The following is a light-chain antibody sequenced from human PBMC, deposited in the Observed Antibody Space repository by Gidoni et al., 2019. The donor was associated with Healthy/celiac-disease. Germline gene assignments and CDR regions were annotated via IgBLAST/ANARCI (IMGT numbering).Light chain of an antibody. J-gene: IGKJ1*01. CDR2: GAS. V-gene: IGKV3-20*01. CDR3: QQYGSSPQT. Sequence: EIALTQSPGTLSLSPGERATLSGRASQSVSSSYLAWYQQKPGQAPRLLIYGASSRATGIPDRLSGSGSGTDFTLTISRLEPGDFAVYYCQQYGSSPQTFGQGTKVEIK. CDR1: QSVSSSY.